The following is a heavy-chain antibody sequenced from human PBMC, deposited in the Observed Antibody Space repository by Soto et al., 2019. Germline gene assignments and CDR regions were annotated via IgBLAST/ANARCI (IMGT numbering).Heavy chain of an antibody. V-gene: IGHV3-23*01. Sequence: GGSLRLSCAASGFTFSSYAMSWVRQAPGKGLEWVSAISGSGGSTYYADSVKGRFTISRDTSKNTLYLQMDSLRAEDTAVYYCARDDVLCDGGRCYGVPLAVWGKGTTVTVSS. CDR2: ISGSGGST. J-gene: IGHJ6*04. CDR3: ARDDVLCDGGRCYGVPLAV. D-gene: IGHD2-15*01. CDR1: GFTFSSYA.